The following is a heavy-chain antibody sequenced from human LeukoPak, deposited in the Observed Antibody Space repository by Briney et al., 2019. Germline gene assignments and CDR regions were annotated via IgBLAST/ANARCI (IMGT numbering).Heavy chain of an antibody. CDR3: ARDLVGLRFLERRSGY. Sequence: GGSLRLSCAASGFTFSSYSMNWVRQAPGKGLEWVSYISSSSSTIYYADSVKGRFTISRDNAKNSLYLQMNSLRAEDTAVYYCARDLVGLRFLERRSGYWGQGTLVTVSS. J-gene: IGHJ4*02. CDR2: ISSSSSTI. D-gene: IGHD3-3*01. V-gene: IGHV3-48*01. CDR1: GFTFSSYS.